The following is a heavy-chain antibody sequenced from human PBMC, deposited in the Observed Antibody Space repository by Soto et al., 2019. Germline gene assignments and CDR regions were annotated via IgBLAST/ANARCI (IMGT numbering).Heavy chain of an antibody. CDR2: ISYDGSNK. D-gene: IGHD2-2*01. CDR3: AKSIVPAAMEYYYYGMDV. CDR1: GFTFSSYG. J-gene: IGHJ6*02. Sequence: QVQLVESGGGVVQPGRSLRLSCADSGFTFSSYGLHWVRQAPGKGLEWVAVISYDGSNKYYADSVKGRFTISRDNSKNTLYLQMNSLRAEDTAVYYCAKSIVPAAMEYYYYGMDVWGQGSTVTVSS. V-gene: IGHV3-30*18.